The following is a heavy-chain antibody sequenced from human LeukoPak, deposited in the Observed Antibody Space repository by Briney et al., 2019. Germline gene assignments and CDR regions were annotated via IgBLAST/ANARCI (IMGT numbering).Heavy chain of an antibody. CDR3: ARAGGELLDFDY. D-gene: IGHD1-26*01. CDR1: GFTFSSYS. V-gene: IGHV3-21*01. J-gene: IGHJ4*02. Sequence: GGSLRLSCAASGFTFSSYSMNWVRQAPGKGLEWVSSISSSSSYIYYADSVKGRFTISRDNAKNSLYLQMNSLRAEDTAVYYCARAGGELLDFDYWGQGTLVTVSS. CDR2: ISSSSSYI.